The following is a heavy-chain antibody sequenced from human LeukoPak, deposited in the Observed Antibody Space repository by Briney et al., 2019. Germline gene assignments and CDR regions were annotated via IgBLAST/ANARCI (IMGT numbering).Heavy chain of an antibody. Sequence: GGSLRLSCAASGFTFSSAWMNWARQAPGKGLEWVGRIKSETDGGTTDYAAPVKGTFTISRDDSENTLYLQTNSLKTEDTAVYYCTRRSSAAGRQYFDYWGQGTLVTVSS. J-gene: IGHJ4*02. D-gene: IGHD6-13*01. CDR2: IKSETDGGTT. V-gene: IGHV3-15*07. CDR1: GFTFSSAW. CDR3: TRRSSAAGRQYFDY.